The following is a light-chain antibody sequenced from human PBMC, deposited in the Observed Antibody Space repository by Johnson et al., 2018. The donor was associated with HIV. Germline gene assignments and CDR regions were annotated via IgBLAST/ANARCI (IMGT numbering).Light chain of an antibody. Sequence: QSVLTQPPSVSAAPGQKVTISCSGSSSNIGNNYVSWYQQLPGTAPKLLIYDNNKRPSGITDRFSGSTSGPSATLGITGLQTGDEAYYYCGTWDSSLSAYVFGTGTKVTVL. CDR2: DNN. V-gene: IGLV1-51*01. J-gene: IGLJ1*01. CDR1: SSNIGNNY. CDR3: GTWDSSLSAYV.